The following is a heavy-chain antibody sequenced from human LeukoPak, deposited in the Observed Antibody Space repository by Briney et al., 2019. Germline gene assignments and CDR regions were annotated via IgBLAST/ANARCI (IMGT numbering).Heavy chain of an antibody. CDR3: AKDGRGYGSYGDYDDY. V-gene: IGHV3-30*02. Sequence: GGSLRLSCAASGFTFSSYSMNWVRQAPGKGLEWVAFIRYDGSNKYYGDSVKGRFTISRDNSKNTLYLQMNSLRAEDTAVYYCAKDGRGYGSYGDYDDYWGQGTLVTVSS. D-gene: IGHD4-17*01. CDR1: GFTFSSYS. J-gene: IGHJ4*02. CDR2: IRYDGSNK.